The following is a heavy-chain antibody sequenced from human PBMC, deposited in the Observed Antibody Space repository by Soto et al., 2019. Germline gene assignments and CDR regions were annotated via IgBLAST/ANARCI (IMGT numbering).Heavy chain of an antibody. V-gene: IGHV3-23*01. CDR3: ARVGQYCSGGSCYEYYFDY. D-gene: IGHD2-15*01. Sequence: GGSLRLSCAASGFTFSSYAMSWVRQAPGKGLEWVSAISGSGGSTYYADSVKGRFTISRDNSKNTLYLQMNSLRAEDTAVYYCARVGQYCSGGSCYEYYFDYWGQGTLVTVSS. J-gene: IGHJ4*02. CDR1: GFTFSSYA. CDR2: ISGSGGST.